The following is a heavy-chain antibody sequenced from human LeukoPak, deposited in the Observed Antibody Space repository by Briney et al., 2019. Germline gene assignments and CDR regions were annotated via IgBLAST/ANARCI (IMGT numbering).Heavy chain of an antibody. Sequence: GGSLRLSCAASGFTFSSYSMNWVRQAPGKGLEWVSYISTSSNTIYYADSVKGRFTISRDNSKNTLYLQMNSLRAEDTAVYYCAKDRASSWWYFDLWGRGTLVTVSS. V-gene: IGHV3-48*01. D-gene: IGHD5-18*01. CDR1: GFTFSSYS. CDR2: ISTSSNTI. J-gene: IGHJ2*01. CDR3: AKDRASSWWYFDL.